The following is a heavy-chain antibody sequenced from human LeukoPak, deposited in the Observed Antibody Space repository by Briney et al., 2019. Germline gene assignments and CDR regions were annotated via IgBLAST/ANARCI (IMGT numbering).Heavy chain of an antibody. Sequence: GGSLRLSCPTPALGSSHHAMQQVRQTPGKGLEWVALISYDGSNKYYADSVKGRFTISRDNSKNTLVLRTNNLRGDDTAAYCQGTDGQWLALDYWSQGTLVTVSS. CDR1: ALGSSHHA. CDR3: GTDGQWLALDY. V-gene: IGHV3-30-3*01. D-gene: IGHD6-19*01. CDR2: ISYDGSNK. J-gene: IGHJ4*02.